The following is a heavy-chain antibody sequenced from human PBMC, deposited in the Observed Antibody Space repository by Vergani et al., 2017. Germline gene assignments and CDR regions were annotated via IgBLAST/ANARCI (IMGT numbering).Heavy chain of an antibody. J-gene: IGHJ4*02. CDR2: ISTTSDTI. V-gene: IGHV3-48*01. Sequence: EVQLVESGGGLVKPGGSLRLSCAASGFTFSNAWMNWVRQAPGKGLEWISYISTTSDTIYYADSVRGRFTISRDNAKNSLYLEMNSLRAEDTAVYYCAKRGYWGQGTLVTVSS. CDR1: GFTFSNAW. CDR3: AKRGY.